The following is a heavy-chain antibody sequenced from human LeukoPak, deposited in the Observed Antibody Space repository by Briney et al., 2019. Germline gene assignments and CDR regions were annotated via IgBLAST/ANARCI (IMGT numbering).Heavy chain of an antibody. CDR1: GGSISSYY. CDR2: IYYSGST. V-gene: IGHV4-59*08. Sequence: SETLSLTCTVSGGSISSYYWSWIRQPPGKGLEWIGYIYYSGSTNHNPSLKSRVTISVDTSKNQFSLKLSSVTAADTAVYYCARGGVITHWYFDLWGRGTLVTVSS. CDR3: ARGGVITHWYFDL. D-gene: IGHD3-10*01. J-gene: IGHJ2*01.